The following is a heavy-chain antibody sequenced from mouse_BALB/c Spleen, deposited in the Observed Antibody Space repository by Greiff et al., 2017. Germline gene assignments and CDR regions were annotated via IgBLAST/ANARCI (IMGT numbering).Heavy chain of an antibody. J-gene: IGHJ4*01. D-gene: IGHD2-1*01. V-gene: IGHV3-5*02. CDR2: IYYSGTI. CDR1: GISITTGNYR. CDR3: AREKGNYDYAMDY. Sequence: EVQLVESGPGLVKPSQTVSLTCTVTGISITTGNYRWSWIRQFPGNKLEWIGYIYYSGTITYNPSLTSRTTITRDTSKNQFFLEMNSLTAEDTATYYCAREKGNYDYAMDYWGQGTSVTVSS.